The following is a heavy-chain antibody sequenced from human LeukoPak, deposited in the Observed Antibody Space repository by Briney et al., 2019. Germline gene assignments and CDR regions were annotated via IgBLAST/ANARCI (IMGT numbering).Heavy chain of an antibody. CDR2: MTLNSGRT. CDR3: GGGYAMDV. J-gene: IGHJ6*02. CDR1: GYTATNFD. V-gene: IGHV1-8*01. Sequence: ASVKVSCKVFGYTATNFDINWVRHATGQGFEWMGWMTLNSGRTGYRREFQGRVTMTTDTSTNTAYMELSSLRSDDTAVYYCGGGYAMDVWGQGTTVIVSS.